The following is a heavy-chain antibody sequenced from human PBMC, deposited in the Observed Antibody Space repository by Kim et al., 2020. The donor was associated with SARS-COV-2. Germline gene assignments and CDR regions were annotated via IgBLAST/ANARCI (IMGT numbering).Heavy chain of an antibody. CDR3: AIDYGGNCFDY. V-gene: IGHV5-51*01. J-gene: IGHJ4*02. D-gene: IGHD4-17*01. Sequence: YRPAFQGKVTISADKSISPAYLQWSSLKASDTAMYYCAIDYGGNCFDYWGQGTLVTVSS.